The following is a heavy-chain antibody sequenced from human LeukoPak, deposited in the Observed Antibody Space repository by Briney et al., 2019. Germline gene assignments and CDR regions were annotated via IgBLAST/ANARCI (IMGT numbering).Heavy chain of an antibody. D-gene: IGHD2-15*01. J-gene: IGHJ4*02. Sequence: TGGSLRLSCAASGFTFSNYGMHWVRQAPGKGLEWVALVSYDGSNKYYADSVKGRFTISRDNSKNTLFLQMNSLRAEDTAVYYCAKDLRHCSGGSCYSFDYWGQGTLVTVSS. V-gene: IGHV3-30*18. CDR1: GFTFSNYG. CDR2: VSYDGSNK. CDR3: AKDLRHCSGGSCYSFDY.